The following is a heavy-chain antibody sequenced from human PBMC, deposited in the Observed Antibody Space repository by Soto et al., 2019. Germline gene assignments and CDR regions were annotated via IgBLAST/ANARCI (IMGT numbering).Heavy chain of an antibody. D-gene: IGHD1-1*01. CDR3: ARGKSRDAYNPLGY. J-gene: IGHJ4*02. CDR1: GFTVSNYY. Sequence: PVGFLRLSCAASGFTVSNYYMSWVRQAPGRGLQWVSVIYTAGPTYYADSVKGRFTIPRGESKNTLYFQMDNLRAEDTATYYRARGKSRDAYNPLGYWGPGTLVTVSS. V-gene: IGHV3-53*01. CDR2: IYTAGPT.